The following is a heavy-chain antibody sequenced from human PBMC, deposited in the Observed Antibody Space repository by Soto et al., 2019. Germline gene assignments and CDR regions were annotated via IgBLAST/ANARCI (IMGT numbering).Heavy chain of an antibody. CDR1: GFTFSSYW. J-gene: IGHJ4*02. V-gene: IGHV3-7*01. CDR3: ARGLSTTVTTPFDY. CDR2: IKQDGSEK. D-gene: IGHD4-17*01. Sequence: EVQLVESGGGLVQPGGSLRLSCAASGFTFSSYWMSWVRQAPGKGLEWVANIKQDGSEKYYVDSVKGRFTISRDNAKNSLYLQMNSLRAEDTAVYYCARGLSTTVTTPFDYWGQGTLVTVSS.